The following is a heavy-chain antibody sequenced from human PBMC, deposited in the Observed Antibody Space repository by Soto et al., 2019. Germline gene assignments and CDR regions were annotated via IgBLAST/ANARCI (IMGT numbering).Heavy chain of an antibody. CDR2: INAANGNI. CDR1: GYTFTDYA. Sequence: QVHLVQSGAEVRETGASVRISCEASGYTFTDYAIHWVRQAHGQRPEWMGWINAANGNIKSSRPFRGRVTLTIDKSASTAYLDLTSLRYEDTDVYFCARRGITGTTTYYYGLDVWGQGTAVTVSS. V-gene: IGHV1-3*01. D-gene: IGHD1-20*01. CDR3: ARRGITGTTTYYYGLDV. J-gene: IGHJ6*02.